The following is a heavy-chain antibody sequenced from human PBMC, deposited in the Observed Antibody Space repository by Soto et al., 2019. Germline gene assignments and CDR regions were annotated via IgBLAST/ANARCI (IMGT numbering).Heavy chain of an antibody. CDR3: AKDPESIYSNYGADYNRNYYYMDV. V-gene: IGHV3-23*01. D-gene: IGHD4-4*01. J-gene: IGHJ6*03. CDR2: ISGSGGST. Sequence: GGSLRLSCAASGFTFSSYAMSWVRQAPGKGLEWVSAISGSGGSTYYADSVKGRFTISRDNSKNTLYLQMNSLRAEDTAVYYCAKDPESIYSNYGADYNRNYYYMDVWGKGPKVTVS. CDR1: GFTFSSYA.